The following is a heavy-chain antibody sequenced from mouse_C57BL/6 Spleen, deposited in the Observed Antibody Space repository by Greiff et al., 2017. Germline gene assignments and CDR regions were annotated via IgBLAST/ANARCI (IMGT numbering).Heavy chain of an antibody. CDR1: GYTFTSYW. V-gene: IGHV1-55*01. Sequence: QVQLQQPGAELVKPGASVKMSCKASGYTFTSYWITWVKQRPGQGLEWIGDIYPGSGSTNYNQKFKGKSTLTVDKSSSTAYMQLSSLTSEDSAVYYCARREDSSGYGYFDYWGQGTTLTVSS. D-gene: IGHD3-2*02. J-gene: IGHJ2*01. CDR3: ARREDSSGYGYFDY. CDR2: IYPGSGST.